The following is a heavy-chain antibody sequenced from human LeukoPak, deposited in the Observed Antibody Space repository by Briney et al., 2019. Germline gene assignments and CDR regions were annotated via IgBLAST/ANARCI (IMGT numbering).Heavy chain of an antibody. CDR2: IYYSGST. CDR3: AREGLWFGELSEVWELDY. Sequence: SETLSLTCTVSAGSISTYYWSWIRQPPGKGLEWIGYIYYSGSTNYNPSLKSRVTISVDTSKNQFSLKLSSVTAADTAVYYCAREGLWFGELSEVWELDYWGQGTLVTVSS. V-gene: IGHV4-59*01. D-gene: IGHD3-10*01. CDR1: AGSISTYY. J-gene: IGHJ4*02.